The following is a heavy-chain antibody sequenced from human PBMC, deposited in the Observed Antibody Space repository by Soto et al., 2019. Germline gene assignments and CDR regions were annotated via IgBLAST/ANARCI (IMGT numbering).Heavy chain of an antibody. D-gene: IGHD1-1*01. J-gene: IGHJ5*02. V-gene: IGHV5-51*01. Sequence: GESLKISCKGSGYRFTSYWIGWVRQMPGKGLEWMGIIYPGDSDTRYSPSFQGQVIISADKSISTAYLQWSSLKASDTAMYYCARQSMAGTIRDWFDPWGQGTLVTVSS. CDR3: ARQSMAGTIRDWFDP. CDR1: GYRFTSYW. CDR2: IYPGDSDT.